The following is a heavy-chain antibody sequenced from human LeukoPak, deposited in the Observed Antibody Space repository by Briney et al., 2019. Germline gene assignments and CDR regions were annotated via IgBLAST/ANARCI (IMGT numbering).Heavy chain of an antibody. V-gene: IGHV3-49*03. J-gene: IGHJ4*02. CDR3: ARSLKVPGRYCSGGSCYSGRDY. Sequence: GGSLRLSCTASGFTFGDYAMSWFRQAPGKGLEWVGFIRSKAYGGTTEYAASVKGRFTISRDDSNSIAYLQMNSLKTEDTAVYYCARSLKVPGRYCSGGSCYSGRDYWGQGTLVTVSS. CDR1: GFTFGDYA. D-gene: IGHD2-15*01. CDR2: IRSKAYGGTT.